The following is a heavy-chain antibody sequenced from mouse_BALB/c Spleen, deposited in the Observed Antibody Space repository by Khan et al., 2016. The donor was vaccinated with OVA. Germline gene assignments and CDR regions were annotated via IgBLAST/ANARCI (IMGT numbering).Heavy chain of an antibody. D-gene: IGHD1-1*01. J-gene: IGHJ2*01. V-gene: IGHV1-20*02. CDR1: GYSFTGYF. CDR3: ARNYGSDFDY. CDR2: INPHIGET. Sequence: EVQLQESGPELVKPGASVKISCKASGYSFTGYFMNWVMQSPGKSLEWIGRINPHIGETFYNQKFKGKATLTVDASSSTAHMELRSLASEDSAVYYGARNYGSDFDYWGQGTTLTVSS.